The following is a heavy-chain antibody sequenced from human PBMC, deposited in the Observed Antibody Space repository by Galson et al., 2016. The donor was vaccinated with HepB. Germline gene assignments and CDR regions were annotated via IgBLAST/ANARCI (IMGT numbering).Heavy chain of an antibody. V-gene: IGHV3-30*18. CDR3: GKGGTGISVPVDL. CDR2: TSSDGSND. J-gene: IGHJ5*02. CDR1: GVIFSDHA. Sequence: SLRLSCAISGVIFSDHAMHWVRQAPGQGLEWVAVTSSDGSNDYYVDSVKGRFAIARDHSKNTLYLEMNSLRGEDTAVYYCGKGGTGISVPVDLWGQGTLVTVSS. D-gene: IGHD1-1*01.